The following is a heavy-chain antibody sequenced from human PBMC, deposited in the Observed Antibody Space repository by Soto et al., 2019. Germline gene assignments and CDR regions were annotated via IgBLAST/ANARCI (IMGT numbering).Heavy chain of an antibody. D-gene: IGHD2-2*01. V-gene: IGHV4-59*04. CDR1: GGSISSHY. CDR2: IYYSGNT. CDR3: ARLGGYCSTTGCYGYYAMDV. J-gene: IGHJ6*02. Sequence: PSETLSLTCTVSGGSISSHYWSWIRQPPGKRLEWIGSIYYSGNTYYNPSLKSRVTMSVDTSKNQFSLKLSSVTAADTAVYYCARLGGYCSTTGCYGYYAMDVWGQGTTVTVSS.